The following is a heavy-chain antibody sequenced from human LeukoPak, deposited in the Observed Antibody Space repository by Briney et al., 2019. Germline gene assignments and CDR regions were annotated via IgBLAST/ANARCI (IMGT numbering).Heavy chain of an antibody. D-gene: IGHD6-13*01. CDR3: ARGGIAAVYYYYMDV. CDR1: GFTFSDYY. J-gene: IGHJ6*03. CDR2: ISSSGSTI. Sequence: TGGSLRLXCAASGFTFSDYYMSWIRQAPGKGLEWVSYISSSGSTIYYADSVKGRFTISRDNAKNSLYLQMNSLRAEDTAVYYCARGGIAAVYYYYMDVWGKGTTVTVSS. V-gene: IGHV3-11*04.